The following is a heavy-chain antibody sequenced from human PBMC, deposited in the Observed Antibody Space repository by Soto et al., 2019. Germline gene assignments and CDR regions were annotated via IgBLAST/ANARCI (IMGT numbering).Heavy chain of an antibody. CDR3: LRVVEAATRQTDFDS. J-gene: IGHJ4*02. V-gene: IGHV4-34*01. Sequence: SETLSLTCAVYGGSFSGYYWSWIRQPPGKGLEWIGEINHSGSTNYNPSLKSRVTISVDTSKNQLSLRVNSVTAADTALYYCLRVVEAATRQTDFDSWGQGILVTVSS. D-gene: IGHD2-15*01. CDR1: GGSFSGYY. CDR2: INHSGST.